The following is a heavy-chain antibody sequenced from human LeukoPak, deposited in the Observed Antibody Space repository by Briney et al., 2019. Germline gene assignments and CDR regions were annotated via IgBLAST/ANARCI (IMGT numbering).Heavy chain of an antibody. CDR3: ARHDYDILTGYYSPCYFDY. V-gene: IGHV4-39*01. Sequence: SETLSLTCTVSGASISSGPYYWGWIRQPPGKGLEWIGTIYYSGSTYYNPSLKSRVTISVNTSKNQFSLKLSSVTAADTAVYYCARHDYDILTGYYSPCYFDYWGQGTLVTVSS. CDR1: GASISSGPYY. CDR2: IYYSGST. J-gene: IGHJ4*02. D-gene: IGHD3-9*01.